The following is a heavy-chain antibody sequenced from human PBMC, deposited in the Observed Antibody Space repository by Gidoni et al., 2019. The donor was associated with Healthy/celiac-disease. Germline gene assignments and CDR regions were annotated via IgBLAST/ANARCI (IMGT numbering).Heavy chain of an antibody. V-gene: IGHV4-39*01. CDR2: IYYSGST. CDR3: AAYILDYVKNWFDP. D-gene: IGHD4-17*01. Sequence: QLQLQESGPGLVKPPETLSLTCTVAGGPLSSSSYYWGWIRQPPGKGLEWIGSIYYSGSTYYNPSLKSRVTISVDTSKNQFSLKLSSVTAADTAVYYCAAYILDYVKNWFDPWGQGTLVTVSS. J-gene: IGHJ5*02. CDR1: GGPLSSSSYY.